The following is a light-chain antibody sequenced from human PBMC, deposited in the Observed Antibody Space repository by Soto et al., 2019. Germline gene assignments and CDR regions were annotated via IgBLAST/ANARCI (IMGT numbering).Light chain of an antibody. CDR3: CSYVGGYSYV. CDR1: SSNIGAPYD. Sequence: QSVLTQPPSVSGAPGQGVTISCTGSSSNIGAPYDVHWYQHLPGTAPKLLIYDVSKRPSGVPDRFSGSKSGNTASLTISGLQAEDEADYYCCSYVGGYSYVFGIGTKVTVL. J-gene: IGLJ1*01. V-gene: IGLV1-40*01. CDR2: DVS.